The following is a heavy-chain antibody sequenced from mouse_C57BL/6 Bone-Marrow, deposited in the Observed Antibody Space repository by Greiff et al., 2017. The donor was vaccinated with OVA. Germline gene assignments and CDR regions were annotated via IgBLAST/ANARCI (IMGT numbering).Heavy chain of an antibody. CDR1: GYTFTSSG. D-gene: IGHD2-3*01. J-gene: IGHJ3*01. V-gene: IGHV1-81*01. CDR2: IYPRSGNT. CDR3: ARRDGYCAWFAY. Sequence: QVQLKESGAELARPGASVKLSCKASGYTFTSSGISWVKQRTGQGLEWIGEIYPRSGNTYYNEKFKGKATLTADKSSSTAYMELRSLTSEDSAVYFCARRDGYCAWFAYWGQGTLVTVSA.